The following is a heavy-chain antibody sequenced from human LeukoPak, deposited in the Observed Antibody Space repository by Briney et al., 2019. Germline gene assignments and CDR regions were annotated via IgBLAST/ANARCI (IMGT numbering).Heavy chain of an antibody. V-gene: IGHV3-7*01. CDR1: GFTFSSYW. Sequence: GGSLRLSCAASGFTFSSYWMNWVRQAPGKGLEWVANIKQDGSVKYYVDSVKGRFTISRDNAENSLYLQMTSLRAEDTGVYYCASGLPGYSSSWYELDFDYWGQGTLVTVSS. CDR2: IKQDGSVK. J-gene: IGHJ4*02. D-gene: IGHD6-13*01. CDR3: ASGLPGYSSSWYELDFDY.